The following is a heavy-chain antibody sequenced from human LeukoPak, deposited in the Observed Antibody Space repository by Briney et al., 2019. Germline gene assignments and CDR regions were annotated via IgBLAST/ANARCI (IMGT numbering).Heavy chain of an antibody. Sequence: PGGSLGLSCAASGFSVSNNYMNWVRQASGKGLEWVSVMHSDGRTFYADSVKGRFTISRDKSKNMFYLQMDSLRAEDTAVYYCARDPDDRSGLDAFETWGQGTKVTVS. D-gene: IGHD3-22*01. CDR3: ARDPDDRSGLDAFET. J-gene: IGHJ3*02. CDR1: GFSVSNNY. V-gene: IGHV3-53*01. CDR2: MHSDGRT.